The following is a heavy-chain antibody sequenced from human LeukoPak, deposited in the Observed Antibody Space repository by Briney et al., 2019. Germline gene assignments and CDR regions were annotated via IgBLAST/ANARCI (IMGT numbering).Heavy chain of an antibody. V-gene: IGHV1-2*02. CDR2: INPNTGDT. CDR1: GYXFTGYY. J-gene: IGHJ4*02. D-gene: IGHD5-24*01. Sequence: VASVKVSCKASGYXFTGYYIHWVRQAPGQGLEWMGWINPNTGDTSYAQKFQGRVTMTRDTSISTAYMELSRLRSDDTAVYYCARDPEMATIQFDYWGQGTLVTVSS. CDR3: ARDPEMATIQFDY.